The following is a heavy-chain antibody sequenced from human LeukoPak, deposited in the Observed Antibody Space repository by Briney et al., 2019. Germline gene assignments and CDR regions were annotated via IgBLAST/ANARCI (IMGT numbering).Heavy chain of an antibody. V-gene: IGHV4-59*01. CDR2: IYYSGST. CDR3: ARAVTTGLDFFDY. D-gene: IGHD4-17*01. Sequence: SETLSLTCAVSGGSISSYYWSWIRQPPGKGLEWVGYIYYSGSTNYNPSLKSRVTISVDTSKNQFSLKLSSVTAADTAVYYCARAVTTGLDFFDYWGQGTLVTVSS. J-gene: IGHJ4*02. CDR1: GGSISSYY.